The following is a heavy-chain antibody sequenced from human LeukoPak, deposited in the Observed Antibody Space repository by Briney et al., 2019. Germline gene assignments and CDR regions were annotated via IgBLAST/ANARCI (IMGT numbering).Heavy chain of an antibody. V-gene: IGHV4-59*08. CDR3: ARLPIVVVPATNFDS. CDR1: GGSISPYY. Sequence: SETLSLTCTVSGGSISPYYWSWIRQPPGKRLEWIGYIFYSGSTSFSPSLKSRVTMSVDTSKNQFSLKLSSVTAADTAVYFCARLPIVVVPATNFDSWGQGTLVTVSS. J-gene: IGHJ4*02. CDR2: IFYSGST. D-gene: IGHD2-2*01.